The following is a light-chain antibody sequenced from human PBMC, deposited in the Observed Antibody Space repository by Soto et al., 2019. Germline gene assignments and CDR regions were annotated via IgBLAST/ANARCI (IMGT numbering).Light chain of an antibody. V-gene: IGKV1-5*03. CDR2: KAS. CDR3: QQYNSYSLT. J-gene: IGKJ4*01. Sequence: IQMTQSPPTLSASVGDSVTIICRASQSISSWLAWYQQKPGKAPKLLIYKASSLESGVPSRFSGSGSGTEFTLTISSLQPDDFATYYCQQYNSYSLTFGGGTKVEIK. CDR1: QSISSW.